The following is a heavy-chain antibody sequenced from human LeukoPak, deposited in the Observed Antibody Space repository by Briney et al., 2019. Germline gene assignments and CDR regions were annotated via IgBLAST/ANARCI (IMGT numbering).Heavy chain of an antibody. V-gene: IGHV1-8*01. CDR3: ARGSREMFSGSSIYDY. Sequence: ASVTVSCKASGYAFTSYDINWVRQAPGQGPEWMGWMNPNSGNTDYEQKFQGRATMTRTTSIRTAYMELSSLRSEDTAVYYCARGSREMFSGSSIYDYWGQGTLVTVFS. J-gene: IGHJ4*02. CDR2: MNPNSGNT. CDR1: GYAFTSYD. D-gene: IGHD1-26*01.